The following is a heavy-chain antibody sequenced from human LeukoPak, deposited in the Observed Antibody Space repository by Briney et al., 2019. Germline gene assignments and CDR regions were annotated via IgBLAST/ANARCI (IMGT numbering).Heavy chain of an antibody. CDR1: GYTFTGYY. Sequence: ASVKVSCKASGYTFTGYYMHWVRQAPGQGLEWMGWINPNSGGTNYAQKFQGRVTMTRDTSISTAYMELSRLRSDDTAVYYCARDYSELELRLFDPWGQGTLVTVSS. J-gene: IGHJ5*02. CDR2: INPNSGGT. D-gene: IGHD1-7*01. CDR3: ARDYSELELRLFDP. V-gene: IGHV1-2*02.